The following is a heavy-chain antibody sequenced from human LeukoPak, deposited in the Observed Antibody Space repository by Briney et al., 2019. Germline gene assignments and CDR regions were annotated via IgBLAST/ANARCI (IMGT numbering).Heavy chain of an antibody. CDR1: GYTLTSYG. D-gene: IGHD3-16*01. J-gene: IGHJ4*02. Sequence: ASVRVSCKASGYTLTSYGICWVRQAPGQGLERMGWISAYNGNTNYAQKLQGRVTLTTDTSTSTADMELRRLRSDDTAVYYCARRRGDYFDYWGQGTLVTVSS. V-gene: IGHV1-18*01. CDR3: ARRRGDYFDY. CDR2: ISAYNGNT.